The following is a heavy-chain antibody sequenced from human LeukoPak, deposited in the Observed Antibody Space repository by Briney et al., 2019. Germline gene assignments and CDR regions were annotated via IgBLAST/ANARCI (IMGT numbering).Heavy chain of an antibody. CDR1: GYTFTSYY. CDR2: INPSGGST. Sequence: ASVKVSCKASGYTFTSYYMHWVRQAPGQGLEWMGIINPSGGSTSYAQKFQGRVTMTRDTSTSTVYMELSSLRAEDTAVYYCAKEGSSSWSDCYYYYMDVWGKGTTVTVSS. V-gene: IGHV1-46*01. CDR3: AKEGSSSWSDCYYYYMDV. D-gene: IGHD6-13*01. J-gene: IGHJ6*03.